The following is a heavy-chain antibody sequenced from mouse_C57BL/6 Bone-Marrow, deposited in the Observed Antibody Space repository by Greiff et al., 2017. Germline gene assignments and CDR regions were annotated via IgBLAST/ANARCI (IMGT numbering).Heavy chain of an antibody. D-gene: IGHD2-4*01. Sequence: VQLQESGPGLVQPSQSLSITCTVSGFSLTSYGVHWVRQSPGKGLEWLGVIWSGGSTDYNAAFISRLSISKDNSKSQVFFKMNSLQADDSDIYYCARKGTMINYAMDYWGQGTSVTVSS. CDR2: IWSGGST. CDR3: ARKGTMINYAMDY. CDR1: GFSLTSYG. J-gene: IGHJ4*01. V-gene: IGHV2-2*01.